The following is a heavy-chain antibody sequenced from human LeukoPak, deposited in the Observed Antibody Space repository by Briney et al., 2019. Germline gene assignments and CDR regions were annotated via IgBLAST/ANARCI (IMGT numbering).Heavy chain of an antibody. CDR3: ARARYSSGRYIASGAFDI. CDR2: INTDGSST. D-gene: IGHD6-19*01. CDR1: GFTFSSYW. J-gene: IGHJ3*02. Sequence: PGGSLRLSCAASGFTFSSYWMHWVRQAPGKGLVWVSRINTDGSSTSHADSVKGRFTISRDNAKNTLYLQMNSLRAEDTAVYYCARARYSSGRYIASGAFDIWGQGTMVTVSS. V-gene: IGHV3-74*01.